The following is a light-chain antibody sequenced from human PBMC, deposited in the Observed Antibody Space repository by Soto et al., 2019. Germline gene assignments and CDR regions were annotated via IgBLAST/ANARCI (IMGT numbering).Light chain of an antibody. Sequence: SALPQPASVSGSPGQSITISRTGTSSDVGGYNYVSWYQQHPGKAPKLMIYDVSNRPSGVSNRFSGSKSGNTASLTISGLQAEDEADYYCSSYTSSRYVFGTGTKVTVL. CDR1: SSDVGGYNY. V-gene: IGLV2-14*01. J-gene: IGLJ1*01. CDR2: DVS. CDR3: SSYTSSRYV.